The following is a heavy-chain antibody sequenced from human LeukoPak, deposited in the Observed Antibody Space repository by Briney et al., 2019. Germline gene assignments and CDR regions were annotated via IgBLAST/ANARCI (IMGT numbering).Heavy chain of an antibody. Sequence: ASVKVSCKASGGTFSSYAISWVRQAPGQGLEWMGGIIPIFGTANYAQKFQGRATITADKSTSTAYMELSSLSSEDTAVYYCARARIAAAGDDAFDIWGQGTMVTVSS. D-gene: IGHD6-13*01. V-gene: IGHV1-69*06. CDR3: ARARIAAAGDDAFDI. J-gene: IGHJ3*02. CDR1: GGTFSSYA. CDR2: IIPIFGTA.